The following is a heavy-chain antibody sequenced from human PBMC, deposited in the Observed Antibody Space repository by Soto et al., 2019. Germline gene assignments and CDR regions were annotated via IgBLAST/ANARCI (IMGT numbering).Heavy chain of an antibody. Sequence: QVQLQESGPGLVKPSQTLSLACTVSGGSVGSGEYYYSWIRQPPGKGLAWIGYIYDRGITNYTPSLKGRVTMPLDRSNNQVSLKLSSVTAADTAVYFCARDVAHGYTENVWGQGTMVTVSS. CDR2: IYDRGIT. CDR3: ARDVAHGYTENV. D-gene: IGHD5-18*01. J-gene: IGHJ3*01. V-gene: IGHV4-30-4*01. CDR1: GGSVGSGEYY.